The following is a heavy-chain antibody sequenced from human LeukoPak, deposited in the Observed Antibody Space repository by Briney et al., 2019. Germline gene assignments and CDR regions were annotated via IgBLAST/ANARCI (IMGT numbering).Heavy chain of an antibody. V-gene: IGHV4-59*01. D-gene: IGHD3-22*01. J-gene: IGHJ3*02. Sequence: SETLSLTCTVSGGSIRSDYWSWIRQPPGKGLEWIGYIYYSGTTNSGSTNYNPSLKSRVTISVDRSNNQFSLSLTSVTAADTAVYYCARGGPNSSGYAGDGFDIWGQGTMVTVSS. CDR3: ARGGPNSSGYAGDGFDI. CDR1: GGSIRSDY. CDR2: IYYSGTTNSGST.